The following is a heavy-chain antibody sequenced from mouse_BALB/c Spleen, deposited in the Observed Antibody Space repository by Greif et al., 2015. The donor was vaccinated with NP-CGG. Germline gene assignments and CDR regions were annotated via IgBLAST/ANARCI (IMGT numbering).Heavy chain of an antibody. D-gene: IGHD1-2*01. V-gene: IGHV1-77*01. CDR1: GYTFTDYY. CDR2: IYPGSGNT. J-gene: IGHJ3*01. CDR3: ARYFHYYGFAY. Sequence: QVQLQQSGAELARPGASVKLSCKASGYTFTDYYINWVKQRTGQGLEWIGEIYPGSGNTYYNEKFKGKATLTADKSSSTAYMQLSSLTSEDSAVYFCARYFHYYGFAYWGQGTLVTVSA.